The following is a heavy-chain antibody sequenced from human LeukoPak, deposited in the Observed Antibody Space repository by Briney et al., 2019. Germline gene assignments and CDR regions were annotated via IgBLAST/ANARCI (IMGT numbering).Heavy chain of an antibody. CDR1: GGSISSSSYY. J-gene: IGHJ4*02. V-gene: IGHV4-39*07. CDR3: AHSTGYYFDY. CDR2: IYYSGST. Sequence: SETLSLTCTVSGGSISSSSYYWGWIRQPPGKGLEWIGSIYYSGSTYYNPSLKSRVTISVDTSKNQFSLKLSSVTAADTAVYYCAHSTGYYFDYWGQGTLVTVSS. D-gene: IGHD2-2*01.